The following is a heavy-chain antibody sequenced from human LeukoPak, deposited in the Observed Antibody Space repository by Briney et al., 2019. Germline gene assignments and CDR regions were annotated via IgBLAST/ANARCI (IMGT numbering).Heavy chain of an antibody. CDR3: ARGTFPSDY. CDR2: FDPEDGET. V-gene: IGHV1-24*01. CDR1: GYTLTELS. Sequence: GASVKVSCKVSGYTLTELSMHWVRQAPGKGLEWMGGFDPEDGETIYAQKFQGRVTMTRNTSISTAYMELSSLRSEDTAVYYCARGTFPSDYWGQGTLVTVSS. J-gene: IGHJ4*02.